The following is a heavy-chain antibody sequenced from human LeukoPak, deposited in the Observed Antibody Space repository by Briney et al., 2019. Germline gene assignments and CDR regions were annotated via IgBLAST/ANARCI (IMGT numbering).Heavy chain of an antibody. CDR2: IYSDGSRP. Sequence: GGSLRLSCAASGITFSSYWMHWVRQAPGKELVWVSRIYSDGSRPSYADSVRGRFTISRDNAKNTLYLQMNSLRAEDTAVYYCARVSVLGMVYYYDYWGQGTLVTVSS. CDR3: ARVSVLGMVYYYDY. J-gene: IGHJ4*02. V-gene: IGHV3-74*01. CDR1: GITFSSYW. D-gene: IGHD2-8*01.